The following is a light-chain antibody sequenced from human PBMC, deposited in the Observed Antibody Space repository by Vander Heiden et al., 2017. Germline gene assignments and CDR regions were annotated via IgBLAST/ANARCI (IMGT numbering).Light chain of an antibody. J-gene: IGLJ1*01. V-gene: IGLV1-47*01. CDR2: RSN. CDR1: SSNIGSNF. CDR3: ASWDDSLSGYV. Sequence: QSVLTQPPSASGTPGQRVTISCSGSSSNIGSNFVYWYQQLPGTAPKLLIYRSNQRPSGVPDRFSGSKSGTSASLAISGLRSEEEADYYCASWDDSLSGYVFGTGTKVTVL.